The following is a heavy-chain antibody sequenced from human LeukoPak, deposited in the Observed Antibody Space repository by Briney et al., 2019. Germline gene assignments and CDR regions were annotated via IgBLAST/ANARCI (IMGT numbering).Heavy chain of an antibody. D-gene: IGHD2-2*01. CDR2: ISGSSSTT. Sequence: GGSLRLSCAASGFTFSSYAMSWVRQAPGKGLEWGSAISGSSSTTFYADSVKGRFTISRDNSMDTLFLQMNSLRGEDTAVYYCAKGMEWVVVPAALDVWGQGTTVTVSS. J-gene: IGHJ6*02. CDR1: GFTFSSYA. CDR3: AKGMEWVVVPAALDV. V-gene: IGHV3-23*01.